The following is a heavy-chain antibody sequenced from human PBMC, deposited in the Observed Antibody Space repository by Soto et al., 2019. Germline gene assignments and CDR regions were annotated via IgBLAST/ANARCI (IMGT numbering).Heavy chain of an antibody. CDR1: GFTFGDYA. CDR2: IRSKAYGETT. Sequence: GGALRLSCTGSGFTFGDYAMSWSRQAPGKGLEWVGVIRSKAYGETTDYAASVKGRFTILRDDSKSIAYLQMNSLQSEDTGVYYCTRYTYTSRYSYFGMDFWGHGTTVTVSS. J-gene: IGHJ6*02. D-gene: IGHD2-2*01. CDR3: TRYTYTSRYSYFGMDF. V-gene: IGHV3-49*03.